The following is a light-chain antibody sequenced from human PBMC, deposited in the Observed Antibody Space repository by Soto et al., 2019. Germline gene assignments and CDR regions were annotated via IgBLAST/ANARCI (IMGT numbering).Light chain of an antibody. CDR2: KAS. CDR3: QQYNGYRWT. Sequence: DIPMTQYPSTLSSSFGDRVTITCRASQSISVWLAWYQQKAGKAPNLLIYKASRLESGVPSRFSGSGSGTEFTLTISSLKTDDFATYYCQQYNGYRWTFGQGTKVDIK. CDR1: QSISVW. V-gene: IGKV1-5*03. J-gene: IGKJ1*01.